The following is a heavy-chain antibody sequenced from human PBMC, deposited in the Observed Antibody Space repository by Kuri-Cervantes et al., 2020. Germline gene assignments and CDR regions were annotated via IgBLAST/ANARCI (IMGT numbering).Heavy chain of an antibody. Sequence: SETLSLTCAVSGYSISSGYYWGWIRQPPRKGLEWIGIIYHSGSNNYNPSLKSRVTISVDTSKNQFSLKLSSVTAADTAVYYCARYYDSSGYHDYWGQGTLVTVSS. CDR2: IYHSGSN. D-gene: IGHD3-22*01. CDR1: GYSISSGYY. V-gene: IGHV4-38-2*01. J-gene: IGHJ4*02. CDR3: ARYYDSSGYHDY.